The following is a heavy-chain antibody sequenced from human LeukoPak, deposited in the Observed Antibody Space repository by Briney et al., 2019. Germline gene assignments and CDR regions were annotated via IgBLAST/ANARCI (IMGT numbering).Heavy chain of an antibody. Sequence: SETLSLLCTVSGGFISSYYWSWIRQPPGKGLEWMGDLYYSGSTNYNPSLKSRVTISVDTSKNQFSLKLSSVTAADTAVYYCARGSEGLRLGELSFLFDYWGQGTLVTVSS. CDR2: LYYSGST. D-gene: IGHD3-16*02. CDR1: GGFISSYY. V-gene: IGHV4-59*01. J-gene: IGHJ4*02. CDR3: ARGSEGLRLGELSFLFDY.